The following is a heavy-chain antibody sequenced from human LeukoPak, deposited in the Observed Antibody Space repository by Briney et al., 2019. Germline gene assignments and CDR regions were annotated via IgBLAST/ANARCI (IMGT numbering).Heavy chain of an antibody. CDR1: GFTFSRYW. CDR2: INHNGNVN. CDR3: ARGGGSDV. V-gene: IGHV3-7*03. J-gene: IGHJ6*02. D-gene: IGHD2-15*01. Sequence: PGGSLRLSCAASGFTFSRYWMNWARQAPGKGLEWVASINHNGNVNYYVNSVKGRFTISRDNAKNSLYLQMSNLRAEDTAVYFCARGGGSDVWGQGATVTVSS.